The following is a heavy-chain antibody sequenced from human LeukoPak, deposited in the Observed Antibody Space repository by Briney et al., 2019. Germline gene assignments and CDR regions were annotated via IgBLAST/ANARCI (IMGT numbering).Heavy chain of an antibody. J-gene: IGHJ6*02. Sequence: YPSETLSLTCAVSGGSISSGGYSWSWIRQPPGKGLEWIGYIYHSGSTYYNPSLKSRVTISVDTSKNQFSLKLSSVTAADTAVYYCARVQAASGGYYYYGMDVWGQGTTVTVSS. D-gene: IGHD2-15*01. CDR3: ARVQAASGGYYYYGMDV. CDR2: IYHSGST. CDR1: GGSISSGGYS. V-gene: IGHV4-30-2*01.